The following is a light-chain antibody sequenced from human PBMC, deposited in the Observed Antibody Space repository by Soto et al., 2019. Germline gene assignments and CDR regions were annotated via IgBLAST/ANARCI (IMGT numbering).Light chain of an antibody. J-gene: IGKJ5*01. CDR3: QQYGGSPRIT. Sequence: EIVLTQSPGTLSLSPGERATVSCRASERLSSVYLAWYQQRPGQPPRLLLYGASNRATGIPDRFSGSGSGTDFTLIINRLEPEDVAIYYCQQYGGSPRITLGQGTRLEIK. CDR1: ERLSSVY. CDR2: GAS. V-gene: IGKV3-20*01.